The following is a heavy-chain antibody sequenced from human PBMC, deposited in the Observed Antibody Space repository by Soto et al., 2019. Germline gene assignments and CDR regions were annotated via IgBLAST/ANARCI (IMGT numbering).Heavy chain of an antibody. Sequence: PSETLSLTCTVSGGSISSYYWSWIRQPPGKGLEWIGYIYYSGSTNYNPSLKSRVTISVDTSKNQFSLKLSSVTAADTAVYYCAVRYYYGSGSYSGPFDYWGQGTLVTVS. D-gene: IGHD3-10*01. CDR3: AVRYYYGSGSYSGPFDY. V-gene: IGHV4-59*12. CDR2: IYYSGST. J-gene: IGHJ4*02. CDR1: GGSISSYY.